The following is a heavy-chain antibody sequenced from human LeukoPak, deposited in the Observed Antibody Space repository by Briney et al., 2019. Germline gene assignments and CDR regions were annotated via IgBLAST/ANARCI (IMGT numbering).Heavy chain of an antibody. D-gene: IGHD3-3*01. CDR2: IYYGGST. CDR1: GGSISSGDYY. V-gene: IGHV4-30-4*08. J-gene: IGHJ5*02. Sequence: SQTLSLTCTVSGGSISSGDYYWSWIRQPPGKGLEWIGYIYYGGSTYYNPSLKSRVTISVDTSKNQFSLKLSSVTAADMAVYYCARGSRLYYDFWSGYLDWFDPWGQGTLVTVSS. CDR3: ARGSRLYYDFWSGYLDWFDP.